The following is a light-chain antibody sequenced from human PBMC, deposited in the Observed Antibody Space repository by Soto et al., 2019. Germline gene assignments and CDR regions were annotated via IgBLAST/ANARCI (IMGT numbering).Light chain of an antibody. CDR1: QSVRNSY. J-gene: IGKJ2*01. CDR2: GAS. Sequence: EILLTQSPGTLSLSPGERATLSCRASQSVRNSYLAWYQQKPGQAPRLLIYGASGRATGTPDRFSGSGSGTDFTLTISRLEPEDFAVYYCQQYGSSPYTFGQGTKLEI. CDR3: QQYGSSPYT. V-gene: IGKV3-20*01.